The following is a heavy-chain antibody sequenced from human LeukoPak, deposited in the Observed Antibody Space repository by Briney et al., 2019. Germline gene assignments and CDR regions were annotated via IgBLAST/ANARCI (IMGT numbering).Heavy chain of an antibody. J-gene: IGHJ4*02. CDR1: GYTFTSYA. V-gene: IGHV1-3*01. CDR3: ARDSSSIVWFGELSY. CDR2: INAGNGNT. Sequence: ASVKVSCKASGYTFTSYAMHWVRQAPGQRLEWMGWINAGNGNTKYSQKFQGRVTITRDTSASTAYMELSSLRSEDTAVYYCARDSSSIVWFGELSYWGQGTLVTVSS. D-gene: IGHD3-10*01.